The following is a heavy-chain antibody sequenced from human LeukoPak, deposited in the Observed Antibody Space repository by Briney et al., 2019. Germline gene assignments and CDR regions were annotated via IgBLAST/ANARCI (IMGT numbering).Heavy chain of an antibody. D-gene: IGHD3-22*01. Sequence: GGSLRLSCSASGFTFSSYAMHWVRQTPGKGLEHVSTIISTVDSTYYADSMKGRFTISRDNSKDTLFLQMSSLRAEDTAVYYCVKDRGSSGWFDSWGQGTLVTVSS. CDR2: IISTVDST. CDR1: GFTFSSYA. V-gene: IGHV3-64D*09. CDR3: VKDRGSSGWFDS. J-gene: IGHJ5*02.